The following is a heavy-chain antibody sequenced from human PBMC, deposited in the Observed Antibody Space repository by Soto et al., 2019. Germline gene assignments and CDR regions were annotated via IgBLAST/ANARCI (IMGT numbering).Heavy chain of an antibody. Sequence: QVQLVQSGAEVKKPGSSVKVSCKASGGTFSSYAISWVRQAPGQGLEWMGGIIPIFGTANYEQKFQGRVTITADESTSTAYMELSGLRSEDTAVYYCASMGCSGGSCYSSAGWYFDLWGRGTLVTVSS. CDR3: ASMGCSGGSCYSSAGWYFDL. D-gene: IGHD2-15*01. CDR1: GGTFSSYA. V-gene: IGHV1-69*12. CDR2: IIPIFGTA. J-gene: IGHJ2*01.